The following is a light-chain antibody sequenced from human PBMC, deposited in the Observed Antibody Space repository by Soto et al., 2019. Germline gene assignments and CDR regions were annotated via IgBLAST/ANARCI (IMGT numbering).Light chain of an antibody. CDR3: SSYTSSSFYV. V-gene: IGLV2-14*01. J-gene: IGLJ1*01. Sequence: QSALTQPASVSGSPGQSITISCTGTSSDVGGYNYVSWYQQHPGKAPKLMIYEVSNRPSGVSNRFSGSKSGNTASLTISGLLAVDEADYYCSSYTSSSFYVFGTGTKVTVL. CDR2: EVS. CDR1: SSDVGGYNY.